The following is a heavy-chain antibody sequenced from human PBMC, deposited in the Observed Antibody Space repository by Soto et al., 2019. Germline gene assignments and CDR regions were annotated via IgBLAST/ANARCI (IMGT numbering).Heavy chain of an antibody. D-gene: IGHD3-3*01. CDR1: GFTFTSSA. CDR3: AADRQAIFGVEVLVYYYGMDV. CDR2: IVVGSGNT. V-gene: IGHV1-58*01. Sequence: QMQLVQSGPEVKKPGTSVKVSCKASGFTFTSSAVQWVRQARGQRLEWIGWIVVGSGNTNYAQKFQERVTITRDMSTSTAYMELSSLRSEDTAVYYCAADRQAIFGVEVLVYYYGMDVWGQGTTVTVSS. J-gene: IGHJ6*02.